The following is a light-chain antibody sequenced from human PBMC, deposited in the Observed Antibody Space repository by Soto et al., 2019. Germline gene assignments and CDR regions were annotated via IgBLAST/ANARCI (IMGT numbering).Light chain of an antibody. CDR2: GAS. J-gene: IGKJ5*01. Sequence: EIVMTQSPATLSVSPGERATLSCRASQSVGSDLAWYQQKPGQAPRLLIYGASARATGIPARFDGSGSGTEFTLTISSLQSEDFAVYYCQQYNNWITFGQGTRLEIK. CDR1: QSVGSD. V-gene: IGKV3-15*01. CDR3: QQYNNWIT.